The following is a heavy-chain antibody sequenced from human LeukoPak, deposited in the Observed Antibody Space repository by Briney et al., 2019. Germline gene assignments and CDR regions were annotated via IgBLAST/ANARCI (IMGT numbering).Heavy chain of an antibody. CDR2: MNPNSGNT. V-gene: IGHV1-8*01. CDR1: GYTFTSYD. J-gene: IGHJ5*02. CDR3: ARSGGITIFGVVILAWFDP. Sequence: ASVKVSCKASGYTFTSYDINWVRQATGQGLEWMGWMNPNSGNTGYAQKFQGRVTMTRNTSISTAYMELSSLRSEDTAVYYCARSGGITIFGVVILAWFDPWGQGTLVTVSS. D-gene: IGHD3-3*01.